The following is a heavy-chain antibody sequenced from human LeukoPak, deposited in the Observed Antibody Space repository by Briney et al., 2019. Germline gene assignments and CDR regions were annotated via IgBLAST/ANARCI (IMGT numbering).Heavy chain of an antibody. J-gene: IGHJ4*02. V-gene: IGHV4-59*08. D-gene: IGHD4-17*01. CDR3: TRHSWVNGYFDF. CDR1: GGSINSYY. CDR2: LYNSGST. Sequence: SETLSLTCTVSGGSINSYYWSWVRQPPGKGLEWIGYLYNSGSTHYNPSLKSRVAISVDTSKNQFSLNLSTVTAADTAVYFCTRHSWVNGYFDFWGQGALVTVSS.